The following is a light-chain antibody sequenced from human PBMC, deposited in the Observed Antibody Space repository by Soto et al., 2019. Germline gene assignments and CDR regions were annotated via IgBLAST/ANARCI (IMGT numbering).Light chain of an antibody. Sequence: DIQMTQSPSTLSASVGDRVTITCRASQSISTWLAWYQQKPGKAPKLLIYKASNLESGVPSRFSGSGSGTEFTLTISGLQPDDFEIYFCQQYNTYPWTFGHGTKVEIK. V-gene: IGKV1-5*03. CDR2: KAS. CDR3: QQYNTYPWT. J-gene: IGKJ1*01. CDR1: QSISTW.